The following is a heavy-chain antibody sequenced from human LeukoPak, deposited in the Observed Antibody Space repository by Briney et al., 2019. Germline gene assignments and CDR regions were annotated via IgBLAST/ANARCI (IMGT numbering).Heavy chain of an antibody. Sequence: PGRSLRLSCAASGFTFSSYGMHWVRQAPGKGLEWVAVIWYGGSNKYYADSVRGRFTISRDNSKNTLYLRMNSLRAEDTAVYYCAKQGREYYFDYWGQGTLVTVSS. CDR1: GFTFSSYG. D-gene: IGHD3-10*01. V-gene: IGHV3-30*18. CDR3: AKQGREYYFDY. J-gene: IGHJ4*02. CDR2: IWYGGSNK.